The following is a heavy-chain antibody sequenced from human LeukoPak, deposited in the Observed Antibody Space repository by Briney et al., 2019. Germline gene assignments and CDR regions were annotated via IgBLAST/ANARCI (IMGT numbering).Heavy chain of an antibody. CDR1: GYTFTGYY. D-gene: IGHD4-17*01. J-gene: IGHJ4*02. Sequence: ASVKVSCKASGYTFTGYYMHWVRQAPGQGLEWMGWINPNSGATNYAQKFQGRVTMTRDTSISTAYMELSRLRSEDTAVYYCARNYGDFTRGYFDYWGQGTLVTVSS. CDR3: ARNYGDFTRGYFDY. V-gene: IGHV1-2*02. CDR2: INPNSGAT.